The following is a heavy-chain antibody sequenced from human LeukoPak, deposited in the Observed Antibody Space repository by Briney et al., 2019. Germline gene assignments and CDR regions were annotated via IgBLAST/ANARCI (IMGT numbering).Heavy chain of an antibody. CDR2: INPNSGGT. Sequence: ASVKVSCKASGYTFTGYYMHWVRQAPGQGLEWMVWINPNSGGTNYAQKFQGRVTMTRDTSISTAYMELSRLRSDDTAVYYCARRYSSSWSGYYYYYMDVWGKGTTVTVSS. CDR1: GYTFTGYY. J-gene: IGHJ6*03. CDR3: ARRYSSSWSGYYYYYMDV. D-gene: IGHD6-13*01. V-gene: IGHV1-2*02.